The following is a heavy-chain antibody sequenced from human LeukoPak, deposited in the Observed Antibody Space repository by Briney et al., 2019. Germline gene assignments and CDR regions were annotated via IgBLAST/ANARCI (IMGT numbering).Heavy chain of an antibody. CDR3: ARGGSWGALGDY. CDR2: ISPSGGST. D-gene: IGHD7-27*01. J-gene: IGHJ4*02. CDR1: GYTFTSYY. V-gene: IGHV1-46*01. Sequence: ASVRVSCKASGYTFTSYYMHWVRQAPGQGLEWMGIISPSGGSTSYAQKFQGRVTMTRDTSTSTVYMELSSLRSEDTAVYYCARGGSWGALGDYWGQGTLVTVSS.